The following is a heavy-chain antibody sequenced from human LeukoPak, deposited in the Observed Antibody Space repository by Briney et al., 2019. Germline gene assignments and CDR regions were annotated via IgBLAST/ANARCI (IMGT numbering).Heavy chain of an antibody. Sequence: ASVKVSCKASGYTFTNYYMHWVRQAPGQGLEWMGLINPSGGSTSYAEKFQGRVIMTRDMSTTTDYMELSSLRSEDTAVYYCARDNSIGGRGWWFDPWGQGTLVIVSS. CDR2: INPSGGST. CDR3: ARDNSIGGRGWWFDP. J-gene: IGHJ5*02. V-gene: IGHV1-46*01. D-gene: IGHD4-23*01. CDR1: GYTFTNYY.